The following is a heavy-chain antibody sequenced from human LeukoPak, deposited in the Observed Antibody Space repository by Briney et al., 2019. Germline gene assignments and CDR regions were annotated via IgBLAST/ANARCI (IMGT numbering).Heavy chain of an antibody. J-gene: IGHJ4*02. CDR1: GFTFSSYA. CDR3: AKEVYDSSDFIDF. D-gene: IGHD3-22*01. V-gene: IGHV3-23*01. CDR2: VTGSGSST. Sequence: PGGSLRLSCAASGFTFSSYAMSWVRQAPGKGLEWVSAVTGSGSSTYYADSVKGQFTISRDNSKKMLYLQMNSLRVEDTAIYYCAKEVYDSSDFIDFWGQGTLVTVSS.